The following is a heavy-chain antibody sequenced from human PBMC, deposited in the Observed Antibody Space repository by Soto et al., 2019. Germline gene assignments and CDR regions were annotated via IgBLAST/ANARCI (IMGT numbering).Heavy chain of an antibody. CDR1: GFTFSSYG. CDR2: VYYDGSNT. D-gene: IGHD6-6*01. CDR3: ARDRHSTSSGYFDY. J-gene: IGHJ4*02. Sequence: QVQLVESGGRVVQSGRSLRLSCAASGFTFSSYGMHWVRQAPGKGLEWVAVVYYDGSNTYSADSVKGRFIISRDNSRNTLYLQMNSLRAEDTALYYCARDRHSTSSGYFDYWGQGTLVPVSS. V-gene: IGHV3-33*01.